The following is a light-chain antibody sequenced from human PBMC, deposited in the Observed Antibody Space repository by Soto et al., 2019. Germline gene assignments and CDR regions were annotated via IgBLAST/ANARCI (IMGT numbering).Light chain of an antibody. V-gene: IGLV2-23*03. CDR1: SSDVGSYNL. CDR2: EGS. Sequence: QSVLTQPASVSGSPGQSITISCTGTSSDVGSYNLVSWYQQHPGKAPKLIIYEGSKRPSGVSNRFSGSKSGNTASLTISGLQAEDEADYYCCSYAGSSNVFGTGTKVTVL. CDR3: CSYAGSSNV. J-gene: IGLJ1*01.